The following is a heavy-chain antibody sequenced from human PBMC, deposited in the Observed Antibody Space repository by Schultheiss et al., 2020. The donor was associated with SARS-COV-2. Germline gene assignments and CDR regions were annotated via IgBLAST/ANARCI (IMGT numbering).Heavy chain of an antibody. CDR1: GFTFSSYA. V-gene: IGHV3-30*01. Sequence: GGSLRLSCAASGFTFSSYAMHWVRQAPGKGPEWVAVISDDGSDKYYADSVQGRFTISRDNSKNALYLQMNSLRGEDTAVYYCARRYCTSSSCHEYFQYWGQGTLVTVSS. CDR3: ARRYCTSSSCHEYFQY. D-gene: IGHD2-2*01. CDR2: ISDDGSDK. J-gene: IGHJ1*01.